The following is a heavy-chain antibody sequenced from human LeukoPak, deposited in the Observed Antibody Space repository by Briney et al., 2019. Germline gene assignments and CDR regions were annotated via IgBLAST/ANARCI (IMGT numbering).Heavy chain of an antibody. CDR2: INSAGSSA. V-gene: IGHV3-74*01. D-gene: IGHD5-24*01. CDR3: ARDVWGDRDGFFDN. Sequence: TGGSLRLSCAASGFSFTSYWMHWVRHVPGKGLMWFARINSAGSSASYGGSVQGRFTISRDNAKNTLYLQMSSLRVEDTGVYYCARDVWGDRDGFFDNWGQGTLVTVAS. J-gene: IGHJ4*02. CDR1: GFSFTSYW.